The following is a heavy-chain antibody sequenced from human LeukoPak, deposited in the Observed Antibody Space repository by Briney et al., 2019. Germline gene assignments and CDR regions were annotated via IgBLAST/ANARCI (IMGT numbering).Heavy chain of an antibody. CDR3: ARDTSGYYYDSSGPDAFDI. Sequence: SETLSLTCTVSGGSISSYYWSWIRQPPGKGLEWIGYIYYSGSTTYNPPLTSRVTISVDTSKNQFSLKLSSVTAAHTAVYYCARDTSGYYYDSSGPDAFDIWGQGTMVTVSS. CDR2: IYYSGST. V-gene: IGHV4-59*01. CDR1: GGSISSYY. D-gene: IGHD3-22*01. J-gene: IGHJ3*02.